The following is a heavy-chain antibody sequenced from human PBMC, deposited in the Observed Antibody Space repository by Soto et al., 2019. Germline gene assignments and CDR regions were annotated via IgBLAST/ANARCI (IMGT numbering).Heavy chain of an antibody. V-gene: IGHV1-69*08. CDR1: GGTFSSYT. Sequence: QVQLVQSGAEVKKPGSSVKVSCKASGGTFSSYTISWVRQAPGQGLEWMGRIIPILGIANYAQKFQGRVTITADKSTSTAYREQSSVRSEETAVYYWAREGLEELEIWGWGFAPWGQGPLVTVSS. CDR3: AREGLEELEIWGWGFAP. CDR2: IIPILGIA. D-gene: IGHD1-1*01. J-gene: IGHJ5*02.